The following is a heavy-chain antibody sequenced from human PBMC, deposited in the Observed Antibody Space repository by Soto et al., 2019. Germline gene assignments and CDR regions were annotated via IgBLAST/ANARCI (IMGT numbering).Heavy chain of an antibody. J-gene: IGHJ4*02. CDR3: ARDLAYFDS. V-gene: IGHV4-61*01. D-gene: IGHD3-16*01. Sequence: QVQLQESGPGLVKPSETLSLTCPVSGVSFKSGSYSLSWIRQPPGKGLEWFGYVYHTGRTSYNPSLKRRVSISMDTSKNQFSLNLDSVTAADTAVYFCARDLAYFDSWGQGPLFTVSS. CDR2: VYHTGRT. CDR1: GVSFKSGSYS.